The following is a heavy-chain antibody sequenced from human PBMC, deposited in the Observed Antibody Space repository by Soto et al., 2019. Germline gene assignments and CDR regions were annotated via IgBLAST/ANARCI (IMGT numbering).Heavy chain of an antibody. D-gene: IGHD2-2*01. CDR2: ISYDGSNK. Sequence: GGSLRLSCAASGFTFSSYGMHWVRQAPGKGLEWVAVISYDGSNKYYADSVKGRFTISRDNSKNTLYLQMNSLRAEDTAVDYRATDIGHRRSTSLYSPFDYWGQGKLVSVS. CDR1: GFTFSSYG. V-gene: IGHV3-30*03. J-gene: IGHJ4*02. CDR3: ATDIGHRRSTSLYSPFDY.